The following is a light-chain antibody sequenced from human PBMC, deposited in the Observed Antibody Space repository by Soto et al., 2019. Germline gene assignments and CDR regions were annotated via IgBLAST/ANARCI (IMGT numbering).Light chain of an antibody. CDR1: QSVSSY. V-gene: IGKV3-11*01. J-gene: IGKJ5*01. CDR2: DAP. CDR3: QQRSNWSIT. Sequence: EIVMTQSPATLSVSPGERATLSCRASQSVSSYLAWYQQKPGQAPRLLIYDAPNRATGIPARFSGSGSGTDFTLTISSLEPEDFAVYYCQQRSNWSITFGQGTRLEIK.